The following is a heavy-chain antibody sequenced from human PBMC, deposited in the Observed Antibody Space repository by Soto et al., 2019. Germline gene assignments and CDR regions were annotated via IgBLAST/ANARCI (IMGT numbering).Heavy chain of an antibody. D-gene: IGHD1-26*01. CDR1: GYTFTGYY. Sequence: VKVSCKASGYTFTGYYMHWVRQAPGQGLEWMGWINPNSGGTNYAQKFQGWVTMTRDTSISTAYMELSRLRSDDTAVYYCARTSGSHSIDAFDIWGQGTMVTVSS. J-gene: IGHJ3*02. CDR2: INPNSGGT. V-gene: IGHV1-2*04. CDR3: ARTSGSHSIDAFDI.